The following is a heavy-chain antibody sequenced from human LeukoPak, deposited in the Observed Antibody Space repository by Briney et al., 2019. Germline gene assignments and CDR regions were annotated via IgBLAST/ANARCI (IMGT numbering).Heavy chain of an antibody. J-gene: IGHJ1*01. D-gene: IGHD3-10*01. CDR3: VRDLLGSGSTTAYLYH. Sequence: PGGSLRLSCAASGFTFSGYSMSWVRQAPGKGLEWVSSIRRGGRQAYYVGSVKGRFTISRDDARNSLYLQMNSLRAEDMAVYFCVRDLLGSGSTTAYLYHWGQGTLVTVSS. CDR1: GFTFSGYS. V-gene: IGHV3-21*01. CDR2: IRRGGRQA.